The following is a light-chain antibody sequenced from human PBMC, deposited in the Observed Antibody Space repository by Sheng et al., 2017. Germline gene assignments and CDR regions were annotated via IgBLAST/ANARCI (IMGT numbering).Light chain of an antibody. CDR1: QNINSW. CDR2: AAS. CDR3: QEANNFSWT. J-gene: IGKJ1*01. Sequence: DIQMTQSPSSVSASVGDRVTITCRASQNINSWLAWYQQKPGKAPKLLIHAASSLQSGVPSRFSGRGSGTDFNLTISSLQPEDFATYYCQEANNFSWTFGRGDQGRNQT. V-gene: IGKV1-12*01.